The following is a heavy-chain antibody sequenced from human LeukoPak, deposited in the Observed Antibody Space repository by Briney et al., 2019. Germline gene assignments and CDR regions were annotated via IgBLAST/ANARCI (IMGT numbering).Heavy chain of an antibody. CDR3: AKKTQLERRNFDY. D-gene: IGHD1-1*01. Sequence: GGSLRLSCAASGFTFSIYGMSWVRQAPGKGLEWVSGISGSGGNTYYADSVKGRFTISRDNSKNTLYLQMNSLRAEDTAVYYCAKKTQLERRNFDYWGQGTLVTVSS. J-gene: IGHJ4*02. CDR1: GFTFSIYG. CDR2: ISGSGGNT. V-gene: IGHV3-23*01.